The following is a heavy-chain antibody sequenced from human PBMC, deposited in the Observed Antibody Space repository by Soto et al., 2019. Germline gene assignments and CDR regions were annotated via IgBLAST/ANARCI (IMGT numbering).Heavy chain of an antibody. J-gene: IGHJ4*02. CDR2: ISYDGRNK. CDR1: GFTFSSYG. D-gene: IGHD1-26*01. V-gene: IGHV3-30*18. CDR3: AKGAVTCELLEQGDY. Sequence: QVQLVESGGGVVQPGRSLRLSCAASGFTFSSYGMHWVRQAPGKGLEWVAVISYDGRNKYYADSVKGRFSISRDNSKNTLYLQMNSLRAEDTAVYFCAKGAVTCELLEQGDYWGQGTVVTVSS.